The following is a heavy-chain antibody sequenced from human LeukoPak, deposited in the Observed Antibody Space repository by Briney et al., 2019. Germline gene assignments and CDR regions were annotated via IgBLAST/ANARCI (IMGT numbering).Heavy chain of an antibody. Sequence: GGSLKLSCAASGFTFSSYAMSWVRQAPGKGLEWVAVISYDGSNKYYADSVKGRFTISRDNSKNTLYLQMNSLRAEDTAVYYCARAYGDRANWFDPWGQGTLVTVSS. CDR1: GFTFSSYA. CDR2: ISYDGSNK. V-gene: IGHV3-30*04. CDR3: ARAYGDRANWFDP. D-gene: IGHD4-17*01. J-gene: IGHJ5*02.